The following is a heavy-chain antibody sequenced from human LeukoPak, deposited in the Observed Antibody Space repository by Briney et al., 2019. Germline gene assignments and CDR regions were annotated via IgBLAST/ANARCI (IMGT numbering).Heavy chain of an antibody. V-gene: IGHV1-18*01. CDR3: VLGTAINYYYYYMDV. Sequence: ASVKVSCKASGYTFTSYGISWVRQAPGQGLEWMGWISAYNGNTNYAQKLQGRVTMTTDTSTSTAYMELRSLRSDDTAVYYCVLGTAINYYYYYMDVWGKGTTVTVSS. D-gene: IGHD1-1*01. CDR1: GYTFTSYG. J-gene: IGHJ6*03. CDR2: ISAYNGNT.